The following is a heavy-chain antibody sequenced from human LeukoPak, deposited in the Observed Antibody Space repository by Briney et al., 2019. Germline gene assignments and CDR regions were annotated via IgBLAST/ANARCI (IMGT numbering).Heavy chain of an antibody. CDR2: IIPIFGTA. Sequence: SVKVSCKASGGTFSSYAISWVRQAPGQGLEWMGRIIPIFGTANYAQKFQGRVTITADESTSTAYMELSSLRSEDTAVYYCARDLHSSSWYSSNTFDDYWGQGTLVTVSS. V-gene: IGHV1-69*15. CDR3: ARDLHSSSWYSSNTFDDY. J-gene: IGHJ4*02. CDR1: GGTFSSYA. D-gene: IGHD6-13*01.